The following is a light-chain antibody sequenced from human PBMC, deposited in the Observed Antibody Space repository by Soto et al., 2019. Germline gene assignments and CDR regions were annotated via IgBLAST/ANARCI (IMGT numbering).Light chain of an antibody. CDR2: GAS. V-gene: IGKV3-15*01. J-gene: IGKJ1*01. CDR1: QSVSSY. Sequence: EIVLTQSPATLSLSPGERATLSCRASQSVSSYLAWYQQKPGQAPRLLIYGASTRATGIPARFSGSGSGTEFTLTISSLQSEDFAVYYCQQYQNLWAFGQGTKVDIK. CDR3: QQYQNLWA.